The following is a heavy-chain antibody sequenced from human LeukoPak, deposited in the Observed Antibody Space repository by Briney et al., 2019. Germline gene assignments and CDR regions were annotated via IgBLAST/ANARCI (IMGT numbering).Heavy chain of an antibody. Sequence: ASVKVSCKASGYTFTSYGISWVRQAPGQGLEWLGWISTYNGNTHYAQKLQGRVTMTADTSTTTAYMELSRLRSDDTAVYYCARDIDVVAVAGTFDYWGQGTLVTVSS. V-gene: IGHV1-18*01. J-gene: IGHJ4*02. D-gene: IGHD6-19*01. CDR2: ISTYNGNT. CDR3: ARDIDVVAVAGTFDY. CDR1: GYTFTSYG.